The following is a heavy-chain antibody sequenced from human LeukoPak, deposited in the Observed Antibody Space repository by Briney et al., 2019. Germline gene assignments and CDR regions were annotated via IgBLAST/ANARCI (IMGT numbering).Heavy chain of an antibody. Sequence: PGGSLRLSCAASGFTFRSYSMNWVRQAPGKGLEWVSSISSSRSYIYYADSVKGRFTISRDNAKNSLYLQMNSLRAEDTAVYYCAREVGGCYDYWGQGTLVTVSS. CDR1: GFTFRSYS. D-gene: IGHD2-15*01. V-gene: IGHV3-21*01. CDR2: ISSSRSYI. CDR3: AREVGGCYDY. J-gene: IGHJ4*02.